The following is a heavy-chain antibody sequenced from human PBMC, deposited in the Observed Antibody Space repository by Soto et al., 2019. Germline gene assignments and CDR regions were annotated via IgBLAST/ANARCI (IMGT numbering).Heavy chain of an antibody. CDR3: AKQTGTWVDSAIDF. J-gene: IGHJ4*02. CDR1: DFSFTSYA. Sequence: EVQMLASGGGVVQPGESLRLSCVAPDFSFTSYAMTWVRLAPGKGLQWVAALSHDGGNTYYRDSVRGRFTISRDNSKNTLYLQMNSLKAEDTAIYYCAKQTGTWVDSAIDFWCQGTQVTVSS. CDR2: LSHDGGNT. D-gene: IGHD3-9*01. V-gene: IGHV3-23*01.